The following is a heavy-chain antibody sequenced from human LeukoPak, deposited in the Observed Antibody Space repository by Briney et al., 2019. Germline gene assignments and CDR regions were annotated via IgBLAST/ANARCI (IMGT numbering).Heavy chain of an antibody. J-gene: IGHJ5*02. CDR1: GGSISSGGYY. D-gene: IGHD2-2*01. V-gene: IGHV4-31*11. Sequence: SETLSLTCAVSGGSISSGGYYWSWIRQHPGKGLEWIGYIYYSGSTYYNPSLKSRVTISVDTSKNQFSLKLSSVTAADTAVYYCARSRLGVVPAGNWFDPWGQGTLVTVSS. CDR2: IYYSGST. CDR3: ARSRLGVVPAGNWFDP.